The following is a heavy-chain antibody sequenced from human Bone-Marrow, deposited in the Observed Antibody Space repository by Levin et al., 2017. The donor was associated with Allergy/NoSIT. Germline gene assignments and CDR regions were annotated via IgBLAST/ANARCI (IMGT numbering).Heavy chain of an antibody. CDR1: GGTFRSFA. CDR3: ARRGREPPTAFDI. Sequence: ASVKVSCKAFGGTFRSFAITWLRQTPGQGLEWVGGIVPQFGVSNFAQKFVGRVTITADDSTSTVYLDLISLASNDTAIYYCARRGREPPTAFDIWGQGTQVTVSS. J-gene: IGHJ3*02. D-gene: IGHD1-14*01. CDR2: IVPQFGVS. V-gene: IGHV1-69*13.